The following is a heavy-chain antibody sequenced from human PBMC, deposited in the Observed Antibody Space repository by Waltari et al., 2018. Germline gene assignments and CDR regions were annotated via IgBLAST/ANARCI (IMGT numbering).Heavy chain of an antibody. Sequence: QLQLQESGPGLVKPSETLSLTCPVSGGSISRSSYYWGWARQPPGKGREWIGSIYYSGSTYYNPSLKSRVTISVDTSKNQFSLKLSSVTAADTAVYYCARQERGYYYYMDVWGKGTTVTVSS. J-gene: IGHJ6*03. CDR3: ARQERGYYYYMDV. CDR1: GGSISRSSYY. CDR2: IYYSGST. V-gene: IGHV4-39*01.